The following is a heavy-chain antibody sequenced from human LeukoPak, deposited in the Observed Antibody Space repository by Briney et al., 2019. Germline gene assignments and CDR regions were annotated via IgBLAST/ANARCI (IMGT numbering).Heavy chain of an antibody. CDR1: GYTFTSYD. V-gene: IGHV1-8*01. CDR2: MNPNSGNT. Sequence: ASVKVSCKASGYTFTSYDINWLRQATGQGLEWMGWMNPNSGNTGYAQKFQGRVTMTRNTSISTAYMGLSSLRSEDTAVYYCARGPRFLEWLRYYYYYMDVWGKGTTVTVSS. CDR3: ARGPRFLEWLRYYYYYMDV. D-gene: IGHD3-3*01. J-gene: IGHJ6*03.